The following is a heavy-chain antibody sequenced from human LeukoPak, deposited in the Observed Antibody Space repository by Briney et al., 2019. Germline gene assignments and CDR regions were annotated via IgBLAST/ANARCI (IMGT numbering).Heavy chain of an antibody. CDR1: GYTFSSYA. CDR2: IGGSGNGNT. V-gene: IGHV3-23*01. Sequence: GESLRISCAASGYTFSSYAMSWVRQAPGKGLECESAIGGSGNGNTYYADSVKGRFTISRNNSKNTLYLQMNSLRAEDTAVYYCAKDEGGWPRALDIWGRGTMVTVSS. CDR3: AKDEGGWPRALDI. D-gene: IGHD6-19*01. J-gene: IGHJ3*02.